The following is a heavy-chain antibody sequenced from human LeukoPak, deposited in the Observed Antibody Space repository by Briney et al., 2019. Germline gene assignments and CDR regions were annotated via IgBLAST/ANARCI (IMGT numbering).Heavy chain of an antibody. V-gene: IGHV3-13*01. CDR3: ARAGGAGNYYYYGMDV. J-gene: IGHJ6*02. CDR2: IGTAGDT. D-gene: IGHD6-19*01. Sequence: GGSLRLSCAASGFTFSSYDMHWVRQATGKGLEWVSAIGTAGDTYYPGSVKGRFTISRENAKNSLYLQMNSLRAGDTAVYYCARAGGAGNYYYYGMDVWGQGTTVTVSS. CDR1: GFTFSSYD.